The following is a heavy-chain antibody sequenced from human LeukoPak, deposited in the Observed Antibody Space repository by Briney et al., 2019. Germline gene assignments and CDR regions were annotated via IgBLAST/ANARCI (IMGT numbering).Heavy chain of an antibody. Sequence: ASVKVSCKVSGHTLSELPMYWVRQAPGEGLEWMGGFDPENDERIYAQKFRGRVTMTEDTSTNTAYMELRSLRSDDTAVYYCARDYYGSGSYEYYMDVWGKGTTVTVSS. D-gene: IGHD3-10*01. CDR1: GHTLSELP. CDR2: FDPENDER. J-gene: IGHJ6*03. V-gene: IGHV1-24*01. CDR3: ARDYYGSGSYEYYMDV.